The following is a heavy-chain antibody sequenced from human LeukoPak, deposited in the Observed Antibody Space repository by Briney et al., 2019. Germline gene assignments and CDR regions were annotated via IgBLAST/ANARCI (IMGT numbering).Heavy chain of an antibody. D-gene: IGHD5-12*01. CDR3: AREGYGGYSYPDY. CDR2: IYYSGST. CDR1: GGSISSSSYY. Sequence: SETLSLTCTVSGGSISSSSYYWGWIRQPPGKGLEWIGSIYYSGSTYYNPSLKSRVTISVDTSKNQFSLKLSSVTAADTAVYYCAREGYGGYSYPDYWGQGTLVTVSS. J-gene: IGHJ4*02. V-gene: IGHV4-39*07.